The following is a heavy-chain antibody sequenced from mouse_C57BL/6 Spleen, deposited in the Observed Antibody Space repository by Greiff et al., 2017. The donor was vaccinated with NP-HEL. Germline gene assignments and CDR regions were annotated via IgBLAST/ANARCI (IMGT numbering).Heavy chain of an antibody. D-gene: IGHD1-1*01. CDR3: ASTRRDYAMDY. Sequence: VQLQQSGAELARPGASVKMSCKASGYTFTSYTMHWVKQRPGQGLEWIGYINPSSGYTKYNQKFKDKATLTADKSSSTAYMQLSSLTSEDSAVDYCASTRRDYAMDYWGQGTSVTVSS. V-gene: IGHV1-4*01. J-gene: IGHJ4*01. CDR2: INPSSGYT. CDR1: GYTFTSYT.